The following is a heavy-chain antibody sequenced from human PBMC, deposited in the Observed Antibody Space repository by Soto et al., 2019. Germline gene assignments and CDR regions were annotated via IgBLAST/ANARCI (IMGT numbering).Heavy chain of an antibody. CDR1: GYTFTSYD. CDR2: MNPNSGNT. J-gene: IGHJ6*03. Sequence: ASVKVSCKASGYTFTSYDINWVRQATGQGLEGMGWMNPNSGNTGYAQKFQGRVTMARNTSISTAYMELSSLRSEDTAVYYCAGLGSRYYVFWGGYYSNLNYYYYYMGVWGKGTTGTVSS. V-gene: IGHV1-8*01. D-gene: IGHD3-3*01. CDR3: AGLGSRYYVFWGGYYSNLNYYYYYMGV.